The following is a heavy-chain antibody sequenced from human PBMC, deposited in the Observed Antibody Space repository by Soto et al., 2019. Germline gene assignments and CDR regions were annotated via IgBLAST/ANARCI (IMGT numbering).Heavy chain of an antibody. J-gene: IGHJ6*03. CDR3: AKDKSTGEYSYYRYMDV. CDR1: GFNFENYA. D-gene: IGHD4-17*01. V-gene: IGHV3-9*01. CDR2: ISWNSGQL. Sequence: VLLVESGGGLVQPDRPLRLSCAASGFNFENYAMHWVRQAPGKGLEWVSGISWNSGQLDYAGSVRGRFTISRDNGKTALYLEMNGLGPDDTAFYFCAKDKSTGEYSYYRYMDVWGRGTTVIVSS.